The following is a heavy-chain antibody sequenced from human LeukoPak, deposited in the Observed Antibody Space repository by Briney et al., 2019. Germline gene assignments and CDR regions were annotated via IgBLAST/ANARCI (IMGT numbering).Heavy chain of an antibody. V-gene: IGHV1-24*01. Sequence: ASVKVSCKVSGYTLTELSMHWVRQAPGKGLEWMGGFDPEDGETIHAQKFQGRVTMTEDTSTDTAYMELSSLRSEDTAVYYCATVERELLHFDYWGQGTLVTVSS. D-gene: IGHD1-26*01. CDR3: ATVERELLHFDY. J-gene: IGHJ4*02. CDR1: GYTLTELS. CDR2: FDPEDGET.